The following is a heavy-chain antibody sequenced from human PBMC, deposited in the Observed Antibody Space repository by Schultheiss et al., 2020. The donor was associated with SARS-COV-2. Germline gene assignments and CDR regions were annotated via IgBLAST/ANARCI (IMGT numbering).Heavy chain of an antibody. Sequence: SETLSLTCTVSGASIRNYYWTWIRQPPGKGLEWIGYIYYSGSTNYNPSLKSRVTISVDTSKNQFSLKLSSVTAADTAVYYCARQGRAAGLLTFDYWGQGTLVTVSS. CDR1: GASIRNYY. J-gene: IGHJ4*02. D-gene: IGHD6-13*01. CDR2: IYYSGST. V-gene: IGHV4-59*01. CDR3: ARQGRAAGLLTFDY.